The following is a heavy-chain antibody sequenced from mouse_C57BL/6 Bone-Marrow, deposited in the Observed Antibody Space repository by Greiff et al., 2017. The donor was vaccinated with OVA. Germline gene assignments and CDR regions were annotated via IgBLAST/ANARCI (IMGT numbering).Heavy chain of an antibody. J-gene: IGHJ2*01. CDR3: TAGFDY. CDR2: IRLKSDNYAT. Sequence: DVNLEVSGGGLVQPGGSMKLSCVASGFTFSNYWMNWVRQSPEKGLEWVAQIRLKSDNYATHYAESVKGRFTISRDDSKSSVYLQMNNLRAEDTGIYYCTAGFDYWGQGTTLTVSS. V-gene: IGHV6-3*01. CDR1: GFTFSNYW.